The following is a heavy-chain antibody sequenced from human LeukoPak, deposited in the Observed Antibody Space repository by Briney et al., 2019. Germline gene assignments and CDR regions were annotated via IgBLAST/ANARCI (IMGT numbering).Heavy chain of an antibody. J-gene: IGHJ4*02. Sequence: GGSLRLTCAASGFTFSSYEMNWVRQAPGKGLECVSYISSSGSTIYYADSVKGRFTISRDNAKNSLYLQMNSLRAEDTALYYCTRDHYGSGSLDYWGQGTLVTVSS. CDR3: TRDHYGSGSLDY. D-gene: IGHD3-10*01. V-gene: IGHV3-48*03. CDR2: ISSSGSTI. CDR1: GFTFSSYE.